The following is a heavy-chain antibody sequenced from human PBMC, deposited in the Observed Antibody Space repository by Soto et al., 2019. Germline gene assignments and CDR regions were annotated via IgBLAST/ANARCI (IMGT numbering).Heavy chain of an antibody. CDR2: IKSKPDGGTT. Sequence: GGSLRLSCAASGFTFSNAWMNWVRQAPGKGLEWVGRIKSKPDGGTTDYAAPVKGRFTISRDDSKNTLYLQMNSLKTEDTAVYYCTTRTLGYCSGGSCYSDYWGQGTLVTVSS. V-gene: IGHV3-15*07. CDR3: TTRTLGYCSGGSCYSDY. J-gene: IGHJ4*02. D-gene: IGHD2-15*01. CDR1: GFTFSNAW.